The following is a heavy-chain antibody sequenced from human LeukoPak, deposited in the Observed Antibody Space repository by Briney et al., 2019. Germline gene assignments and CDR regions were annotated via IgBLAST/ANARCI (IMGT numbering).Heavy chain of an antibody. D-gene: IGHD1-26*01. V-gene: IGHV3-23*01. J-gene: IGHJ4*02. CDR3: AKGGAQV. CDR1: GFTFSSYW. Sequence: QAGGSLRLSCAASGFTFSSYWMSWIRQAPGKGLEWVSAISSSGGSTYYADSVRGRFIISRDSSKNTLYLQMNSLRAEDTAVYYCAKGGAQVGGQGTLVTVSS. CDR2: ISSSGGST.